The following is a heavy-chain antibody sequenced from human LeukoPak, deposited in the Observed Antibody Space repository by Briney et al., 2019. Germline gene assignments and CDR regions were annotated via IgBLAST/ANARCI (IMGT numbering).Heavy chain of an antibody. D-gene: IGHD2-15*01. V-gene: IGHV5-51*01. Sequence: GESLKISCKASGYSFVSHWIVWVRQMPGKGLEWMGIIYPGDSDTRYSPSFQGQVTISADKSVSTAYLQWSSLKASDTAMYYCARRGWPTDYWGQGTLVTVSS. CDR1: GYSFVSHW. J-gene: IGHJ4*02. CDR2: IYPGDSDT. CDR3: ARRGWPTDY.